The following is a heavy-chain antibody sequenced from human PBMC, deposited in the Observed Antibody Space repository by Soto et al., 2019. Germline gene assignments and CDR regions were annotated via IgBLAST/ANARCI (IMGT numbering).Heavy chain of an antibody. J-gene: IGHJ3*02. Sequence: QVQLVESGGGVVQPGRSLTLSCAASGFTFSTYAMHWVRQAPGKGLEWVAVIWYDGTSKFYADFVRGRFAVSRDNSNNPLYLPLNSLRPDDTAVYYCARTPLTSDAFDIWGQGTTVTVSS. CDR1: GFTFSTYA. CDR2: IWYDGTSK. CDR3: ARTPLTSDAFDI. V-gene: IGHV3-33*01. D-gene: IGHD2-15*01.